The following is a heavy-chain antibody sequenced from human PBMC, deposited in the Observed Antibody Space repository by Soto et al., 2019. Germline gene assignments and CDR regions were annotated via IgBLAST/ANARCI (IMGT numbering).Heavy chain of an antibody. CDR2: ISSGGSTI. CDR3: ARDSCSSTSCYLYYYYYGMDV. Sequence: PGGSLRLSCAASGFTFSSYEMNWVRQAPGKGLEWVSYISSGGSTIYYADSVKGRFTISRDNAKNSLYLQMNSLRAEDTAVYYCARDSCSSTSCYLYYYYYGMDVWGQGTTVTVSS. CDR1: GFTFSSYE. D-gene: IGHD2-2*01. J-gene: IGHJ6*02. V-gene: IGHV3-48*03.